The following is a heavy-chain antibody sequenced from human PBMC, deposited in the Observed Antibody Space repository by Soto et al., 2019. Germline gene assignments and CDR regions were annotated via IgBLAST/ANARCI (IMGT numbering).Heavy chain of an antibody. V-gene: IGHV1-3*01. D-gene: IGHD3-3*01. CDR2: INAGNGNT. CDR3: ARDYDFWSGQNWFDP. Sequence: PGGSLRLSCAASGYTFTSYAMHWVRQAPGQRLEWMGWINAGNGNTKYSQKFQGRVTITRDTSASTAYMELSSLRSEDTAVYYCARDYDFWSGQNWFDPWGQGTLVTVSS. J-gene: IGHJ5*02. CDR1: GYTFTSYA.